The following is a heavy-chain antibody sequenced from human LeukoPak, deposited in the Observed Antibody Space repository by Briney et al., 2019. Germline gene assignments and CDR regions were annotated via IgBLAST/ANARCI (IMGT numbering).Heavy chain of an antibody. J-gene: IGHJ3*01. CDR1: GFTFNDFA. D-gene: IGHD3-16*01. CDR3: ATNLGPFDV. Sequence: GGSVRLSCAASGFTFNDFAMTWVRQAPGKGLEWVSTTAVAGTYYEDPVKRRLIISRANSKNMLCLQFHRLRADDPAMYSCATNLGPFDVGGHGTMVSVPS. CDR2: TAVAGT. V-gene: IGHV3-23*02.